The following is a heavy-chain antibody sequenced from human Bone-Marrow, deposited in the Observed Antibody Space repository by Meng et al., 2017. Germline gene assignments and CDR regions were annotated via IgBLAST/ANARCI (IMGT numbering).Heavy chain of an antibody. CDR1: GFTFSSYN. J-gene: IGHJ4*02. Sequence: VQWVESGEGLIQPWGSLRLSCAAPGFTFSSYNMHWVRQTPGEGLVWVSRINTDASSTTYADSVKGRFTISRDDAKNTVYLQMNSLRAEDTAVYYCARDADWVIFDHWGQGALVTVSS. V-gene: IGHV3-74*03. CDR3: ARDADWVIFDH. D-gene: IGHD3-9*01. CDR2: INTDASST.